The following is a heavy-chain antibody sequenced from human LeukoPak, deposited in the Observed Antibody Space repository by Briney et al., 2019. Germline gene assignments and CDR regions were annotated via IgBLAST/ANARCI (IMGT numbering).Heavy chain of an antibody. J-gene: IGHJ6*02. CDR2: ISGSAGST. CDR1: GFSFSNHA. D-gene: IGHD6-19*01. Sequence: TGESLRLSCAAPGFSFSNHAMSWVRQAPGKGLEWVSVISGSAGSTYYADSVKGRFTISRDISKNTLYLQMNSLRAEDTAIYYCARGGAGYFYYGMDVWGQGTTVTVSS. CDR3: ARGGAGYFYYGMDV. V-gene: IGHV3-23*01.